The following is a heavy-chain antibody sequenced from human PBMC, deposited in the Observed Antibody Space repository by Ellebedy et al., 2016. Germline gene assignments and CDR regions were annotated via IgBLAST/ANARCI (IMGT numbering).Heavy chain of an antibody. V-gene: IGHV3-7*01. CDR3: ATDLRPLTRGWGY. D-gene: IGHD3-10*01. Sequence: GGSLRLSCAASGFTFSNFAMSWVRQAPGKGLEWVANIKEDGSAKHYVDSVRGRFTISRDNAKNSVYLQMNVLRVEDRGIYYCATDLRPLTRGWGYWGQGTLVTVSS. CDR2: IKEDGSAK. J-gene: IGHJ4*02. CDR1: GFTFSNFA.